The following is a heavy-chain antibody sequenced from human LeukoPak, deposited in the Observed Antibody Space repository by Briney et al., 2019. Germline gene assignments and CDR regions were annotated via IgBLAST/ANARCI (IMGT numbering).Heavy chain of an antibody. CDR1: GFTFSSYW. Sequence: PGGSLRLSCAASGFTFSSYWMSWVRQAPGKGLEWVANIKQDGSEKYYVDSVKGRFTISRDNAKNSLYLQMNSLRAEDTAVYYCARELGLIAARRAIDYWGQGTLVTVSS. CDR2: IKQDGSEK. D-gene: IGHD6-6*01. V-gene: IGHV3-7*01. CDR3: ARELGLIAARRAIDY. J-gene: IGHJ4*02.